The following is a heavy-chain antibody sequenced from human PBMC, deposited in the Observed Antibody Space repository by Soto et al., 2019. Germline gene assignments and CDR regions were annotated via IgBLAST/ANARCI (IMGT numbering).Heavy chain of an antibody. Sequence: PGGSLRLSCTASGFTFGDYAMSWVRQAPGKGLEWVGFIRSKAYGGTTEYAASVKGRFTISRDDSKSIAYLQMNSLKTEDTAVYYCIRDGGGALYYYYYYGMDVWGQGTTVTVSS. J-gene: IGHJ6*02. CDR3: IRDGGGALYYYYYYGMDV. D-gene: IGHD1-26*01. CDR2: IRSKAYGGTT. V-gene: IGHV3-49*04. CDR1: GFTFGDYA.